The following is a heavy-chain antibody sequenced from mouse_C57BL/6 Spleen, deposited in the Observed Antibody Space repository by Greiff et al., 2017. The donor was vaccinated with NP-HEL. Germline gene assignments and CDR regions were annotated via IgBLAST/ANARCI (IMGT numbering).Heavy chain of an antibody. CDR3: AISYYYGSSYFDY. J-gene: IGHJ2*01. V-gene: IGHV1-18*01. CDR2: INPNNGGT. CDR1: GYTFTDYN. Sequence: EVMLVESGPELVKPGASVKIPCKASGYTFTDYNMDWVKQSHGKSLEWIGDINPNNGGTIYNQKFKGKATLTVDKSSSTAYMELRSLTSEDTAVYYCAISYYYGSSYFDYWGQGTTLTVSS. D-gene: IGHD1-1*01.